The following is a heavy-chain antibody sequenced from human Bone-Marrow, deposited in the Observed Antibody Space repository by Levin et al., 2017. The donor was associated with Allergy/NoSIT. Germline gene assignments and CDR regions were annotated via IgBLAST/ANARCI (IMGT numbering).Heavy chain of an antibody. V-gene: IGHV3-23*01. CDR3: ARSSRGYGTFDY. D-gene: IGHD5-12*01. Sequence: GESLKISCAASGFTFRSYAMSWVRQAPGKGLEWVSAIYASADSIYYSDSVKGRFTISKDSSKNTLYLHMNSLRAEDMAVYYCARSSRGYGTFDYWGQGTLVTVSS. CDR1: GFTFRSYA. J-gene: IGHJ4*02. CDR2: IYASADSI.